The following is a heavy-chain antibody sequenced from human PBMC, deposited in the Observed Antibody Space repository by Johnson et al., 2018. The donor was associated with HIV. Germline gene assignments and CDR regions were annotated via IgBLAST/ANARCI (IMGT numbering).Heavy chain of an antibody. D-gene: IGHD1-1*01. Sequence: QVQLVESGGGLVQPGGSLRLSCAASGFTFSRYWMSWVRQAPGKGLEWVAVISYDGSNKYYADSVKGRFTISRDNSKNTLYLQMNSLRAEDTAVYYCAKDRTGFDAFDIWGQGTMVTVSS. CDR1: GFTFSRYW. CDR3: AKDRTGFDAFDI. J-gene: IGHJ3*02. V-gene: IGHV3-30*18. CDR2: ISYDGSNK.